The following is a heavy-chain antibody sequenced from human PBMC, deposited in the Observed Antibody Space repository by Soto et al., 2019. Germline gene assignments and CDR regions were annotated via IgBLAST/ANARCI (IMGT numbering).Heavy chain of an antibody. V-gene: IGHV4-4*07. Sequence: QVQLQESGPGLVRPSETLSLTCTVSGGSISEFYWSWIRQPAGKGMEWIGRIYGSGRLYASGTTTHNPSLTSRITMSVAMTKTQVSLKLTSVTAADTAVYYCVRGGGRDSRSMYYYSGMDVGGQGTTVTVSS. D-gene: IGHD1-26*01. J-gene: IGHJ6*02. CDR2: IYGSGRLYASGTT. CDR3: VRGGGRDSRSMYYYSGMDV. CDR1: GGSISEFY.